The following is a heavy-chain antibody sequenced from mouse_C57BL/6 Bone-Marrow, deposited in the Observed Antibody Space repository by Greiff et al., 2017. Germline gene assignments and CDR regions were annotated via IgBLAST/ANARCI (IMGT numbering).Heavy chain of an antibody. CDR2: IWWGDDK. D-gene: IGHD2-3*01. CDR3: ARNDGYYWALFAY. CDR1: GFSLSTFGMG. Sequence: QVQLKESGPGILQPSQTLSLTCSFSGFSLSTFGMGVGWIRQPSGKGLEWLAHIWWGDDKYYNQALKSRLTSSKDTSNNQVCLKIANVDTADTATYYCARNDGYYWALFAYWGQGTLVTVSA. V-gene: IGHV8-8*01. J-gene: IGHJ3*01.